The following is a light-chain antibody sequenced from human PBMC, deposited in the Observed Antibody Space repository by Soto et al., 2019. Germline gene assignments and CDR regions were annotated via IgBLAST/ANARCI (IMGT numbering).Light chain of an antibody. CDR3: SSYTSSYV. V-gene: IGLV2-14*01. CDR2: EVS. CDR1: SSDVGGYNY. Sequence: QSVLTQPASVSGSPGQSITISCTGTSSDVGGYNYVSWYQQHPGKAPKLTIYEVSNRPSGVSNRFSGSKSGNTASLTISGLQAEDEADYYCSSYTSSYVFGTGTKVTVL. J-gene: IGLJ1*01.